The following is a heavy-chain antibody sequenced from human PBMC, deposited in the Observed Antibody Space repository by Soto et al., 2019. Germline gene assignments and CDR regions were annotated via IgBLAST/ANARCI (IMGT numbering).Heavy chain of an antibody. CDR3: AKATYYYDSSGYFPFDF. Sequence: GSLRLSCAASGFTFSSYAMSWVRQAPGKGLEWVSTISGSGGSTYYADSVKGRFTISRDNSKNTLYLQMNSLRAEDTAVYYCAKATYYYDSSGYFPFDFWGQGTLVTVSS. J-gene: IGHJ4*02. CDR2: ISGSGGST. D-gene: IGHD3-22*01. CDR1: GFTFSSYA. V-gene: IGHV3-23*01.